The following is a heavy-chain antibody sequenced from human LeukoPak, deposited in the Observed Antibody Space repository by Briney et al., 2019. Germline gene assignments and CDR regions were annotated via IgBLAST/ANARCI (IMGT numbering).Heavy chain of an antibody. V-gene: IGHV3-30-3*01. CDR1: GFTFSSYA. D-gene: IGHD2-21*02. Sequence: GRSLRLSCAASGFTFSSYAMHWVRQAPGKGLEWVAVISYDGSNKYYADSVKGRFTISRDNSKNTLYLQMNSLRAEDTAVYYCARDTAHYYYYMDVWGKGTTVTVSS. CDR3: ARDTAHYYYYMDV. J-gene: IGHJ6*03. CDR2: ISYDGSNK.